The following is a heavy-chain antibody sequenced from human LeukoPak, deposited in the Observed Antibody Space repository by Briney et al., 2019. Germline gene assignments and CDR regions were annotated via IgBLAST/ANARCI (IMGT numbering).Heavy chain of an antibody. CDR3: ASGWLPTHFDY. V-gene: IGHV3-53*01. D-gene: IGHD6-19*01. J-gene: IGHJ4*02. CDR1: GFTVSSNY. Sequence: GGSLRLSCAASGFTVSSNYMSWVRQAPGKGLEWVSVIYSGGSTYYADSVKGRFTVSRDNSKNTLYLQMNSLRAEDTAVYYCASGWLPTHFDYWGQGTLVTVSS. CDR2: IYSGGST.